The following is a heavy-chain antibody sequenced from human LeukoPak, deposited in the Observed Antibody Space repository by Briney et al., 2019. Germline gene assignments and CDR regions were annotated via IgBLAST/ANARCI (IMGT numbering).Heavy chain of an antibody. D-gene: IGHD1-26*01. CDR1: GYTFTGYY. Sequence: GASVKVSCKASGYTFTGYYIHWVRQAPGRGLEWMGRINPNNGDTDYAQKFQGRVTMSRDTSIRTVSMELSRLRSDDTAMYYCARDRGGSYVDYWGQGTLVTVSS. V-gene: IGHV1-2*06. CDR2: INPNNGDT. CDR3: ARDRGGSYVDY. J-gene: IGHJ4*02.